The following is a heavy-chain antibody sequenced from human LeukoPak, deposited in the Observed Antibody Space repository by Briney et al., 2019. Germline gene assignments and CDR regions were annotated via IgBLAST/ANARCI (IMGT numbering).Heavy chain of an antibody. D-gene: IGHD3-3*01. V-gene: IGHV3-23*01. CDR2: ISGGSA. J-gene: IGHJ6*03. CDR1: GFTFSRFW. CDR3: AKDRSSRYDFWSGSFSHYYYYYMDV. Sequence: GGSLRLSCAASGFTFSRFWMHWVRQAPGKGLEWVSAISGGSADYADSVKGRFSISIDNSKNTLYLQMNSLRAEDTAVYYCAKDRSSRYDFWSGSFSHYYYYYMDVWGKGTTVTVSS.